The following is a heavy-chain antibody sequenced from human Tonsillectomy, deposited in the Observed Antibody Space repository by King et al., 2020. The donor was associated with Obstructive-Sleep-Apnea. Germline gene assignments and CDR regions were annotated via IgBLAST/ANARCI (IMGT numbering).Heavy chain of an antibody. CDR2: IYSGGST. J-gene: IGHJ6*02. V-gene: IGHV3-66*01. Sequence: QLVQSGGGLVQPGGSLRLSCAASGFTVSSNYMSWVRQAPGKGLEWVSVIYSGGSTYYADSVKGRFTISRDNSKNTLYLQMNSLRAEDTAVYYCASSSSWYYYGMDVWGQGTTVTVSS. D-gene: IGHD6-13*01. CDR1: GFTVSSNY. CDR3: ASSSSWYYYGMDV.